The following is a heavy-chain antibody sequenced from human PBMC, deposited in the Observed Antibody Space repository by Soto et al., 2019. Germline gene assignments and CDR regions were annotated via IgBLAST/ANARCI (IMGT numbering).Heavy chain of an antibody. J-gene: IGHJ5*02. Sequence: RRSLRLLCAFSRLSRSHAWMCWARQASGKGMEWVGRIKSKTNGGTTDYAGPVKGRFAISRDDSKRTLYVQMNSLQTEDKAIYYCITVIRKGREELRPWGQGTLVTVSS. V-gene: IGHV3-15*01. CDR1: RLSRSHAW. CDR2: IKSKTNGGTT. D-gene: IGHD1-26*01. CDR3: ITVIRKGREELRP.